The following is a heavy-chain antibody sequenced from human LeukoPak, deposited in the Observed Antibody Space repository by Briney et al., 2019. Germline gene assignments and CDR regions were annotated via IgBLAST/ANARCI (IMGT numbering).Heavy chain of an antibody. J-gene: IGHJ3*02. D-gene: IGHD3-22*01. CDR3: TTDSYLYYYDSSGLSSDAFDT. Sequence: GGSLRLSCTAPGFTFGDYAMSWVRQAPGKGLEWVGRIKSKSDHGTTDYAAPVKGRFTISRDDSKNTLYLRMNSLKTEDTAVYYCTTDSYLYYYDSSGLSSDAFDTWGQGTMVTVSS. CDR2: IKSKSDHGTT. CDR1: GFTFGDYA. V-gene: IGHV3-15*01.